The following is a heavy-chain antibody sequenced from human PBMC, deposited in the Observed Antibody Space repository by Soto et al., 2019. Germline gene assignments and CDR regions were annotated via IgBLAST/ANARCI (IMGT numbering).Heavy chain of an antibody. J-gene: IGHJ3*02. CDR1: GYTFTSYD. D-gene: IGHD1-20*01. Sequence: ASVKVSCKASGYTFTSYDINWVRQATGQGPEWMGWMSPNTGTIVYAQKFQGRVTITRNTSTSTAYMTLSSLRSEDTAVYYCARARPGIKTYDAFDIWGQGTTVTVSS. V-gene: IGHV1-8*01. CDR2: MSPNTGTI. CDR3: ARARPGIKTYDAFDI.